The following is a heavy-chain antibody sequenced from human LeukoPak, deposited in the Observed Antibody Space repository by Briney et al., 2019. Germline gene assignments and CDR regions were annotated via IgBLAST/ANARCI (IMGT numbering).Heavy chain of an antibody. CDR3: ARGMEEDYGGRYFDY. D-gene: IGHD4-23*01. CDR1: GFSFRDYA. CDR2: VGGSGGST. J-gene: IGHJ4*02. V-gene: IGHV3-23*01. Sequence: GGSLRLSCEASGFSFRDYAMNWVRQAPGKGLEWVASVGGSGGSTYYADSVKGRFTISRDNSKNTLYLQMNSLRAEDTAVYYCARGMEEDYGGRYFDYWGQGTLVTVSS.